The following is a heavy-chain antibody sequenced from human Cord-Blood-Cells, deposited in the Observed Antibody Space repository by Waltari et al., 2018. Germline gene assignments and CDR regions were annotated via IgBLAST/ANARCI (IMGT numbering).Heavy chain of an antibody. D-gene: IGHD3-10*01. V-gene: IGHV1-2*04. CDR2: INPNRGGT. CDR3: ARASITMVQGVIRNWFDP. CDR1: GYTLTGYS. Sequence: QVQLVQSGAEGKKPGASVKVSCKAPGYTLTGYSMHCVRQAPGPGLEWKGWINPNRGGTNYAQKFQGWVTMTRDTSISTAYMELSRLRSDDTAVYYCARASITMVQGVIRNWFDPWGQGTLVTVSS. J-gene: IGHJ5*02.